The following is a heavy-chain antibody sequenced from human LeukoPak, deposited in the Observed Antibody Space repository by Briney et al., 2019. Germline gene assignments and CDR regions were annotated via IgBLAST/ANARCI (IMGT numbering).Heavy chain of an antibody. V-gene: IGHV3-23*01. CDR3: AKERGYRSSSFDS. J-gene: IGHJ4*02. D-gene: IGHD6-6*01. Sequence: GGSLRLSCAASGFTFSSFAMSWVRQAPGKGLGWVSAVTGSDGSTYYADSVKGRFTISRDNAKNRVYMQMNRQRGEDTGRYDGAKERGYRSSSFDSWRQGTLVTVSS. CDR1: GFTFSSFA. CDR2: VTGSDGST.